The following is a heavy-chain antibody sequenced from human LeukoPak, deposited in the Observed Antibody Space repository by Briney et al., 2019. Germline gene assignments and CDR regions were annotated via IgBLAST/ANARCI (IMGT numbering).Heavy chain of an antibody. J-gene: IGHJ4*02. V-gene: IGHV4-39*07. Sequence: SETLSLTCTVSGGSIISGYYYWGWIRQPPGKGLEWIGSIYYSGSTYYNPSLMGRVAISVDMSENHISLQLTSVTAADTAVYYCAREGGPYRPLDYSGQGTLVTVSS. CDR1: GGSIISGYYY. CDR3: AREGGPYRPLDY. CDR2: IYYSGST.